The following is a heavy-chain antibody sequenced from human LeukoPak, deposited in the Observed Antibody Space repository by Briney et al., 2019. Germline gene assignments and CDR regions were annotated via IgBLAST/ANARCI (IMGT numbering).Heavy chain of an antibody. V-gene: IGHV3-11*01. Sequence: GGSLRLSCAASGFTFSDYYMSWIRQAPGKGLEWLSYISRSAISTHYADSVKGRFTISRDNAKNSLYLQMNSLRAEDTAVYYCGRDFRDRSMPIDYWGQGTLVTVSP. J-gene: IGHJ4*02. CDR2: ISRSAIST. CDR1: GFTFSDYY. D-gene: IGHD2/OR15-2a*01. CDR3: GRDFRDRSMPIDY.